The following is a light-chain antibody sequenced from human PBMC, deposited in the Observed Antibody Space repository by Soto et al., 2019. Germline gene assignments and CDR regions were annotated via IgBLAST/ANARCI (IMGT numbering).Light chain of an antibody. V-gene: IGKV1-39*01. CDR3: QQSYSTPIT. Sequence: DIQMTQSPSSLSASVGDRVTITCRASQSISSYLNWYQQKPGKAPKLLIYAAYSLQSGVPSRFSGSGSGTDFTITISSLQPEDFATYYCQQSYSTPITFGQGTRLEIK. CDR1: QSISSY. J-gene: IGKJ5*01. CDR2: AAY.